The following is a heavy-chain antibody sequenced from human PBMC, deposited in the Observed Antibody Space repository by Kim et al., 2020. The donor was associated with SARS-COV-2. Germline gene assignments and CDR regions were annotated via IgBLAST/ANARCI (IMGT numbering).Heavy chain of an antibody. CDR3: ARVYSSSWYYYGMDV. V-gene: IGHV4-59*01. D-gene: IGHD6-13*01. Sequence: PTLKSRVTISVDTSKNQSSLKLSSVTAADTAVYYCARVYSSSWYYYGMDVWGQGTTVTVSS. J-gene: IGHJ6*02.